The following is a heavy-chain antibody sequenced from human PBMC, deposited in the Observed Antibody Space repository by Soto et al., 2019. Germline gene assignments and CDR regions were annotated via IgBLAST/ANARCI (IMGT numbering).Heavy chain of an antibody. V-gene: IGHV3-23*01. Sequence: EVQLLESGGGMVQPGGSLRLSCVASGFTLSSYFMTWVRQAPGKGLEWASAISNSGGSTYYADSVKGRFTISRDNSHNTLYLQMNNLRAEDTARYYCAKDLEKWLVQLGGLDTWGQGAQVTVSS. CDR1: GFTLSSYF. CDR3: AKDLEKWLVQLGGLDT. CDR2: ISNSGGST. J-gene: IGHJ5*02. D-gene: IGHD1-1*01.